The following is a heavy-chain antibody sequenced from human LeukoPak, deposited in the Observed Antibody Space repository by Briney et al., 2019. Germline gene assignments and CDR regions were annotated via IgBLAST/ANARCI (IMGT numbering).Heavy chain of an antibody. Sequence: PSETLSLTCTVSGGSISSSSYYWGWIRQPPGKGLEWIVSIYYSGSTYYNPSLKSRVTISVDTSKNQFSPKLSSVTAADTAVYYCARDQYSSSWYGVVDYWGQGTLVTVSS. CDR2: IYYSGST. D-gene: IGHD6-13*01. CDR1: GGSISSSSYY. V-gene: IGHV4-39*07. CDR3: ARDQYSSSWYGVVDY. J-gene: IGHJ4*02.